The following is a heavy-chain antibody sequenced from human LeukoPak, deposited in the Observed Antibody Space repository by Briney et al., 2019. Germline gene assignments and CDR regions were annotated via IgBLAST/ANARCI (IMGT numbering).Heavy chain of an antibody. CDR2: ISYDGSNK. D-gene: IGHD3-9*01. CDR3: ARAGTGLRYFDRFDP. V-gene: IGHV3-30*04. Sequence: PGGSLRLSCAASGFTFSSYAIHWVRQAPGKGLEWVAVISYDGSNKYYADSVKGRFTISRDNSKNTLYLQMNSLRAEDTAVYYCARAGTGLRYFDRFDPWGQGTLVTVSS. J-gene: IGHJ5*02. CDR1: GFTFSSYA.